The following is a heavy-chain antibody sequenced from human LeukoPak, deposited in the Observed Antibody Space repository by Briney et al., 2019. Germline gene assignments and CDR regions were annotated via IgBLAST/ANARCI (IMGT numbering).Heavy chain of an antibody. Sequence: GGSQTLSCAASGYTFRTYNMKWVREAPGKGKEWVSYISSSSSTIYYADSVKGRFTISRDNAKNSLSLQMNSLRDEDTAVYYCAKYSPLLIAVAGYFDYWGQGTLVTVSS. CDR2: ISSSSSTI. J-gene: IGHJ4*02. CDR3: AKYSPLLIAVAGYFDY. CDR1: GYTFRTYN. V-gene: IGHV3-48*02. D-gene: IGHD6-19*01.